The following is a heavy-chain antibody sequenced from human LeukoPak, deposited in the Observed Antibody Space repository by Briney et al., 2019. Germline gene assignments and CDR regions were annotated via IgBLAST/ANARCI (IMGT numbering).Heavy chain of an antibody. Sequence: GGSLRLSCAVSGFTFTSYWMSWVRQAPGKGLEWVSSISSSSSYIYYADSVKGRFTISRDNAKNSLYLQMNSLRAEDTAVYYCAKYDYGGNVRVRDYWGQGTLVTVSS. CDR3: AKYDYGGNVRVRDY. J-gene: IGHJ4*02. CDR1: GFTFTSYW. D-gene: IGHD4-23*01. CDR2: ISSSSSYI. V-gene: IGHV3-21*01.